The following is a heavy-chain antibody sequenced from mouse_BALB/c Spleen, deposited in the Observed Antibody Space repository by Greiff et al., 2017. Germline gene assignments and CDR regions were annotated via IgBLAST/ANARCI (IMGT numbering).Heavy chain of an antibody. J-gene: IGHJ4*01. CDR2: ISNGGGST. CDR3: ARRGWSLAMDY. Sequence: EVKLVESGGGLVQPGGSLKLSCAASGFTFSSYTMSWVRQTPEKRLEWVAYISNGGGSTYYPDTVKGRFTISRDNAKNTLYLQMSSLKSEDTAMYYCARRGWSLAMDYWGQGTSVTVSS. D-gene: IGHD2-3*01. V-gene: IGHV5-12-2*01. CDR1: GFTFSSYT.